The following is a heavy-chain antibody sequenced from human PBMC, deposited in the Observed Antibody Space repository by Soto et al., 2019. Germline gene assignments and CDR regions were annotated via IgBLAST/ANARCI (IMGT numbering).Heavy chain of an antibody. CDR1: GYTLTNYG. Sequence: QVQLVQSGDEVKKTGASVKVSCRASGYTLTNYGISWVRQAPGQGLFWMGWISGHNGNTLYAQNVQRRLTLTIDTSTNTAYMELMSLKMDDTAMYYCVRDWQLSPWGQGTLVTVAS. D-gene: IGHD1-1*01. CDR2: ISGHNGNT. CDR3: VRDWQLSP. V-gene: IGHV1-18*01. J-gene: IGHJ5*02.